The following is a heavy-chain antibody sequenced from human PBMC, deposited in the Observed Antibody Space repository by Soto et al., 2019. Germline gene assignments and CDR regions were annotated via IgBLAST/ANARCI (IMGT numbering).Heavy chain of an antibody. CDR3: ARDYAAARPLYSGYDSGVAFDI. J-gene: IGHJ3*02. Sequence: GGSLRLSCAASGFTFSSYSMNWVRQAPGKGLEWVSYISSSSSTIYYADSVKGRFTISRDNAKNSLYLQMNSLRDEDTAVYYCARDYAAARPLYSGYDSGVAFDIWGQGTMVTVSS. D-gene: IGHD5-12*01. CDR2: ISSSSSTI. V-gene: IGHV3-48*02. CDR1: GFTFSSYS.